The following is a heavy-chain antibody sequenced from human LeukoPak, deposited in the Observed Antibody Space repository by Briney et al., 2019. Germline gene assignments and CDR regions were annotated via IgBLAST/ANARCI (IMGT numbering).Heavy chain of an antibody. Sequence: SGGSLRLPCAASGFTFSSYDMHWVRQGTGKGLEWVSAIGTAGDTYYPGSVKGRFTTSRENAKNSLYLQMNSLRVGDTAVYYCARGRGWGTFDIWGQGTMVTVSS. V-gene: IGHV3-13*04. CDR1: GFTFSSYD. CDR3: ARGRGWGTFDI. D-gene: IGHD3-10*01. CDR2: IGTAGDT. J-gene: IGHJ3*02.